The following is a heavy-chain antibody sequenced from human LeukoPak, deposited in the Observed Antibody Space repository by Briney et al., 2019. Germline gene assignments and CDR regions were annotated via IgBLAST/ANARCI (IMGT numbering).Heavy chain of an antibody. CDR1: GGSISSYY. Sequence: KTSETLSLTCTVAGGSISSYYWSWIRQPPGKGLEWIGYIYYSGSTNYNPSLKRRVTISVDTSKNQFSLKLSSVTAADTDVYYCAVLSGSFDYWGQGTLVTVSS. J-gene: IGHJ4*02. CDR2: IYYSGST. D-gene: IGHD1-26*01. V-gene: IGHV4-59*01. CDR3: AVLSGSFDY.